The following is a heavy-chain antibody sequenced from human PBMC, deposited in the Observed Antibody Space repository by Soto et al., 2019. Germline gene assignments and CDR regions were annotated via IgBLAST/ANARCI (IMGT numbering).Heavy chain of an antibody. CDR1: GFNSNSYT. Sequence: GGSLRLSCAASGFNSNSYTINWVRQAPGKRLECLSSISSSGYIFSTDSVRGRFTISRDNAKNSVYLQIYSLRAEDTAVYFCARDCSGGSCYPGMDVWGQGTTVTVSS. V-gene: IGHV3-21*01. J-gene: IGHJ6*02. CDR2: ISSSGYI. D-gene: IGHD2-15*01. CDR3: ARDCSGGSCYPGMDV.